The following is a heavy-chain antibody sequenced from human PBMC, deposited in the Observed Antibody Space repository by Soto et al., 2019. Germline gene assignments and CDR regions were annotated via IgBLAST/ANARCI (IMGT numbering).Heavy chain of an antibody. V-gene: IGHV1-8*01. CDR2: MNPNSGNT. J-gene: IGHJ3*02. CDR3: ARVPSDPYDSSGHDAFDI. D-gene: IGHD3-22*01. CDR1: GYTFTSYD. Sequence: GASVKVSCKASGYTFTSYDINWVRQATGQGLEWMGWMNPNSGNTGYAQKFQGRVTMTRNTSISTAYMELSSLRSEDTAVYYCARVPSDPYDSSGHDAFDIWGQGTMVTVPS.